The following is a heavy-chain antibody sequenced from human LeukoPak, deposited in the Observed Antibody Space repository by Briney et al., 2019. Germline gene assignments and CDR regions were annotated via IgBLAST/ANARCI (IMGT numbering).Heavy chain of an antibody. V-gene: IGHV1-18*04. D-gene: IGHD4-17*01. Sequence: GASVKVSCKASGYIFTSYGISWVRQAPGQGLEWMGWNSAYDGNTNYAQKLQGRVTMSTDTSTSTAYMELRSLRSDDTAVYYCARVRDYGDYDYYFDYWGQGTLVTVSS. CDR1: GYIFTSYG. CDR2: NSAYDGNT. CDR3: ARVRDYGDYDYYFDY. J-gene: IGHJ4*02.